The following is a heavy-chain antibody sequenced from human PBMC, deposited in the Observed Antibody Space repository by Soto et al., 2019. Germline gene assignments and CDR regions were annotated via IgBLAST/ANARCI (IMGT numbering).Heavy chain of an antibody. V-gene: IGHV1-69*12. CDR2: IIPIFGTA. Sequence: QVQLVQSGAEVKKPGSSVKVSCKASGGTFSSYAISWVRQAPGQGLEWMGGIIPIFGTANYAQKFQGRVTITADESTSTADMELSSLRSEDTAVYYCARDVDIGATTHYGMDVWGQGTTVTVSS. CDR1: GGTFSSYA. D-gene: IGHD5-12*01. CDR3: ARDVDIGATTHYGMDV. J-gene: IGHJ6*02.